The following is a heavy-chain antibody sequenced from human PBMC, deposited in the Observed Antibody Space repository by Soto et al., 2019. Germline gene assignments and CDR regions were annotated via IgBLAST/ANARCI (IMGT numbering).Heavy chain of an antibody. J-gene: IGHJ4*02. D-gene: IGHD5-18*01. CDR1: GFTFSSYS. V-gene: IGHV3-48*01. CDR2: ISSSSSTI. Sequence: EVQLVESGGGLVQPGGSLRLSCAASGFTFSSYSMNWVRQAPGKGLEWVSYISSSSSTIYYADSVKGRFTISRDNAKNSPYLQMNSLRAEDTAVYYCARDRPGYSYGLDYWGQGTLVTVSS. CDR3: ARDRPGYSYGLDY.